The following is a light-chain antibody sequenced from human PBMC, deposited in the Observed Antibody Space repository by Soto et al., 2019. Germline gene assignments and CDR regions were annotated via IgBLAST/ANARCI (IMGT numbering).Light chain of an antibody. CDR2: AAS. J-gene: IGKJ1*01. CDR1: QSISSY. V-gene: IGKV1-39*01. Sequence: DIQMTQSPSSLSASVGDRVTITCRASQSISSYLNWFQHKPGKAPKLLIYAASSLQSGVPSRFSGSGSGTDFTLTISSLQPEDFATYSCQQSYTTPWTCGQGTKVEI. CDR3: QQSYTTPWT.